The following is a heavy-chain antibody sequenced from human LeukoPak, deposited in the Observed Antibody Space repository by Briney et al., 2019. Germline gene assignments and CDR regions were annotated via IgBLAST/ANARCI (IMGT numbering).Heavy chain of an antibody. CDR3: ARGMATRHDY. CDR1: GGSFSGYY. Sequence: SETLSLTCAVYGGSFSGYYWSWIRQPPGKGLEWIGEINHSGSTNYNPSLKSRVTISVDTSKNRFSLKLSSVTAADTAVYYCARGMATRHDYWGQGTLVTVSS. CDR2: INHSGST. J-gene: IGHJ4*02. D-gene: IGHD5-24*01. V-gene: IGHV4-34*01.